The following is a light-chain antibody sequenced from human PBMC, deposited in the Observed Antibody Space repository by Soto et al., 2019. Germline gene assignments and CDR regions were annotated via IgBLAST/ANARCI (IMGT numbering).Light chain of an antibody. Sequence: EIVLTPSPGTASLSPGERATLSCRASPSVSSSYLAWYQQKPGQAPRLLIYGASSRATGIPDRFSGSGSGTEFTLTISSLKSEDLAVYYCQQYANWPKTFGRGTKVDIK. J-gene: IGKJ4*02. CDR2: GAS. CDR1: PSVSSSY. V-gene: IGKV3-20*01. CDR3: QQYANWPKT.